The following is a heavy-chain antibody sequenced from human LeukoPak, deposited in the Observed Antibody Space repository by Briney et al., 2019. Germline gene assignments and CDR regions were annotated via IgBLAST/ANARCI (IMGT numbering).Heavy chain of an antibody. CDR3: ARVGIGSGGYYEGVFDY. Sequence: PGRSLRLSCAASGFTFDDYGMSWVRQAPGKGLEWVSGINWNGGSTGYADSVKGRFTIPRDNAKNSLYLQMNSLRAEDTALYYCARVGIGSGGYYEGVFDYWGQGTLVTVSS. V-gene: IGHV3-20*04. CDR1: GFTFDDYG. CDR2: INWNGGST. D-gene: IGHD3-22*01. J-gene: IGHJ4*02.